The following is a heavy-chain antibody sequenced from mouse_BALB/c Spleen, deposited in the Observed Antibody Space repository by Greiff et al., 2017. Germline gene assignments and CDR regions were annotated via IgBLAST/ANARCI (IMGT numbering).Heavy chain of an antibody. D-gene: IGHD1-1*01. CDR1: GYTFTSYY. V-gene: IGHV1S81*02. Sequence: VQLQQSGAELVKPGASVKLSCKASGYTFTSYYMNWVKQRHGQGLEWIGEINPSNGGTSFNEKFKSKATLTVDKSSSTAYMQLSSLTAEDSAVDYVTKSLDCVSSYWYFDVWGAGTTVTVSS. CDR3: TKSLDCVSSYWYFDV. J-gene: IGHJ1*01. CDR2: INPSNGGT.